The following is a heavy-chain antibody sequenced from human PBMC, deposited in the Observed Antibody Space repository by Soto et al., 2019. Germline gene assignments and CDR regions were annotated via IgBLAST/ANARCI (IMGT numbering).Heavy chain of an antibody. V-gene: IGHV3-49*03. CDR3: ARAPQTSSRWTTYFYYGMDV. Sequence: GGSLRLSCTTSGFTFGDYAMSWFRQAPGKGLEWVGFIRSKGYGGTTEDAASVKGRFIISRDDSNSIAYLQMNSLKSEDTAVYYCARAPQTSSRWTTYFYYGMDVWGQGTTVTVSS. J-gene: IGHJ6*02. CDR2: IRSKGYGGTT. CDR1: GFTFGDYA. D-gene: IGHD6-13*01.